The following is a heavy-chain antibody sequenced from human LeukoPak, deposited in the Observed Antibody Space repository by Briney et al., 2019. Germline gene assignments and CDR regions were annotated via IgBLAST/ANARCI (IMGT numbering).Heavy chain of an antibody. Sequence: GGSLRLSCAASGFTFSIYAMSWVRQAPGKGLEWVSVISGSGGSTYYADSVKGRFTISRDNSKNTVYLQVNSLRAEDTAVYYCAKDNSDSVGYFDFWGQGTLVTVSS. D-gene: IGHD4-11*01. J-gene: IGHJ4*02. CDR3: AKDNSDSVGYFDF. V-gene: IGHV3-23*01. CDR1: GFTFSIYA. CDR2: ISGSGGST.